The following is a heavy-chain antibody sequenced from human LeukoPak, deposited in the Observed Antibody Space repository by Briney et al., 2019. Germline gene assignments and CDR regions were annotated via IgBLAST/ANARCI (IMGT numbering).Heavy chain of an antibody. CDR3: AKDQDSMFRGIIWMINWLDP. CDR1: GFTFSSYA. Sequence: GGSLRLSCAASGFTFSSYAMSWVRQAPGKGLEWVSALSGSGDTTYYADSVKGRFTISRDNSKNPLYLQLNSLRAEDTAVYYGAKDQDSMFRGIIWMINWLDPWGEETLVTVSS. J-gene: IGHJ5*02. V-gene: IGHV3-23*01. D-gene: IGHD3-10*01. CDR2: LSGSGDTT.